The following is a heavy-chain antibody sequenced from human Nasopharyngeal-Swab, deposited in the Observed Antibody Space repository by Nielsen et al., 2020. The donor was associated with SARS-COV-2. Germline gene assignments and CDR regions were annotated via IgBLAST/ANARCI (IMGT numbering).Heavy chain of an antibody. D-gene: IGHD3-9*01. Sequence: ESLKISCAASGFTFSSYWMSWVRQAPGKGLEWVANIKQDGSEKYYVDSVKGRFTISRDNAKNSLYLQMNSLRAEDTAVYYCARDSYDILTGYYPIPSYYYYYYYMDVWGKGTTVTVSS. CDR1: GFTFSSYW. V-gene: IGHV3-7*03. J-gene: IGHJ6*03. CDR2: IKQDGSEK. CDR3: ARDSYDILTGYYPIPSYYYYYYYMDV.